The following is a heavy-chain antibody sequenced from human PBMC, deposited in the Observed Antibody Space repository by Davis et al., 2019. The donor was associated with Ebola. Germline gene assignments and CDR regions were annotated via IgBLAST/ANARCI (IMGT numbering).Heavy chain of an antibody. J-gene: IGHJ4*02. CDR3: ARVRTRTFDY. V-gene: IGHV4-30-2*01. CDR2: IYHSGST. Sequence: SQTLSLTCAVSGGSISSGGYSWSWIRQPPGKGLEWIGYIYHSGSTYYNPSLKSRVTISVDRSKNQFSLKLSSVTAADTAVYYCARVRTRTFDYWGQGTLVTVSS. D-gene: IGHD3/OR15-3a*01. CDR1: GGSISSGGYS.